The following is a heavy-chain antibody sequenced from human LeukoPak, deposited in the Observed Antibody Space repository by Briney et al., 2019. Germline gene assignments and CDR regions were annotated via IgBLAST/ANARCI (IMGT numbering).Heavy chain of an antibody. CDR3: ARDPRNRNDGFYYYMDV. CDR2: ISPNGAST. CDR1: GYTFTNYY. D-gene: IGHD1-1*01. Sequence: GASVKVSCKASGYTFTNYYIHWVRQAPGQGREWMGVISPNGASTTHAQKLQGRVTVTRDTSTSTVYMELSSLRSEDTAMYYCARDPRNRNDGFYYYMDVWGQGTTVTVSS. J-gene: IGHJ6*03. V-gene: IGHV1-46*03.